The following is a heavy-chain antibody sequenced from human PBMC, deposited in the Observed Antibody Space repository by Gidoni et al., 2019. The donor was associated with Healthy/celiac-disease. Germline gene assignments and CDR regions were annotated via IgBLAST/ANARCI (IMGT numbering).Heavy chain of an antibody. CDR3: ARDLGLGGLRFLEWLSSFDY. D-gene: IGHD3-3*01. CDR2: IWYDGSNK. J-gene: IGHJ4*02. Sequence: QVQLVESGGGVVQPGRSLRLSCAAAGSTVRSYGMHWVRQAPGKGLEWVAVIWYDGSNKYYADSVKGRFTISRDNSKNTLYLQMNSLRAEDTAVYYCARDLGLGGLRFLEWLSSFDYWGQGTLVTVSS. CDR1: GSTVRSYG. V-gene: IGHV3-33*01.